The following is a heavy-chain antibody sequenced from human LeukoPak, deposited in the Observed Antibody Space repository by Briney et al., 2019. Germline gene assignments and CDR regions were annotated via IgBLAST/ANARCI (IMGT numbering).Heavy chain of an antibody. Sequence: PSETLSLTCTVSGGSISSSSYYWGWIRQPPGKGLEWIGSIYYSGSTNYNPSLKSRVTISVDTSKNQFSLKLSSVTAADTAVYYCARDREEDGYNYVDYWGQGTLVTVSS. CDR2: IYYSGST. J-gene: IGHJ4*02. D-gene: IGHD5-24*01. V-gene: IGHV4-39*07. CDR1: GGSISSSSYY. CDR3: ARDREEDGYNYVDY.